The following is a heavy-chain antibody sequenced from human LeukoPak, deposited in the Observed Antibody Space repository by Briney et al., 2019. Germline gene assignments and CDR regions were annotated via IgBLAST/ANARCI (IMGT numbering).Heavy chain of an antibody. D-gene: IGHD3-9*01. CDR2: IGGSGGST. CDR1: GFTFSSYA. J-gene: IGHJ4*02. CDR3: AKDGGTYYDILTGYYMSEYFDY. V-gene: IGHV3-23*01. Sequence: GGSLRLSCAASGFTFSSYAMSWVRQAPGKGLEWVSAIGGSGGSTYYADSVKGRFTISRDNSKNTLYLQMNSLRAEDTAVYYCAKDGGTYYDILTGYYMSEYFDYWGQGTLVTVSS.